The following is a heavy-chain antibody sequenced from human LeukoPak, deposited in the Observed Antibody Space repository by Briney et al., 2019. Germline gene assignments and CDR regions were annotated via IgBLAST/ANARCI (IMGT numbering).Heavy chain of an antibody. CDR1: GGSINSGSHY. CDR3: ARAVAAAASTFDY. D-gene: IGHD6-13*01. Sequence: SQTLSLTCTVSGGSINSGSHYWSWIRQHPGEGLEWIGYIYNGGSTYYNPSLKSRVSISVDTSKNQFSLKLSSMTAADTAVYYCARAVAAAASTFDYWGQGTLVTVSS. CDR2: IYNGGST. J-gene: IGHJ4*02. V-gene: IGHV4-31*03.